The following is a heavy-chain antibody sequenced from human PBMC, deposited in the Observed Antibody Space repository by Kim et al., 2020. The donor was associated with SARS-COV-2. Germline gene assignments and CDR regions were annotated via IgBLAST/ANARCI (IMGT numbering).Heavy chain of an antibody. Sequence: SETLSLTCTVYGGSFIGYSSIWIRQPPGKGLEWIGEISHIGSTHYNPSLKSRVTISRDTSKNHFSLNLTSVTAADTAVYYCARGDNMVASAGYYF. J-gene: IGHJ4*01. D-gene: IGHD3-10*01. CDR1: GGSFIGYS. V-gene: IGHV4-34*01. CDR2: ISHIGST. CDR3: ARGDNMVASAGYYF.